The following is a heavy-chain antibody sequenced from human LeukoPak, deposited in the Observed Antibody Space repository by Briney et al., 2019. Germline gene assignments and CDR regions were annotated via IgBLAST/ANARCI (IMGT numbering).Heavy chain of an antibody. V-gene: IGHV3-7*01. CDR1: GFTFSSYW. D-gene: IGHD6-13*01. CDR2: IKRDGSEK. CDR3: ARASGIADPYYFDY. Sequence: GGSLRLSCAASGFTFSSYWMSWVRQAPGKGLEWVANIKRDGSEKYYVDSVKGRFTISRDNAKNSLYLQMNSLRAEDTAVYYCARASGIADPYYFDYWGQGTLVTVSS. J-gene: IGHJ4*02.